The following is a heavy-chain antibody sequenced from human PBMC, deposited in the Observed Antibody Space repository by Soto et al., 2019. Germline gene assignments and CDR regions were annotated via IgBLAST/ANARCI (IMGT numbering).Heavy chain of an antibody. V-gene: IGHV1-69*12. CDR2: IIPMFGTA. Sequence: QVQLVQSGAEVKKPESSVKVSCKAPGGTFSTYAISWVRQAPGQGLEWMGGIIPMFGTANYAQRFQDRVTITADEYTNTVYMELSSLRSEDTAVYFCASGIQLWLRRINNGYSGWGQGTLVTGSS. J-gene: IGHJ4*02. D-gene: IGHD5-18*01. CDR1: GGTFSTYA. CDR3: ASGIQLWLRRINNGYSG.